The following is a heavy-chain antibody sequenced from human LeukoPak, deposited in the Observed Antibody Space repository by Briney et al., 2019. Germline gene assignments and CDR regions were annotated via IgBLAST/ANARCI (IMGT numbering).Heavy chain of an antibody. J-gene: IGHJ6*03. Sequence: ASVKVSCKAPGYTFTGYYMHWVRQAPGQGLEWMGRINPNSGGTNYAQKFQGRVTMTRDTSISTAYMELSRLRSDDTAVYYCARDPLQDYYYYMDVWGKGTTVTVSS. CDR3: ARDPLQDYYYYMDV. CDR1: GYTFTGYY. D-gene: IGHD1-1*01. CDR2: INPNSGGT. V-gene: IGHV1-2*06.